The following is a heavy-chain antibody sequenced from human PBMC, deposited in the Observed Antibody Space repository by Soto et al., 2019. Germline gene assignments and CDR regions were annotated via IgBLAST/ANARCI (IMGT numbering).Heavy chain of an antibody. Sequence: LRLSCSASGFTFSSYSMSWVRQAPGKGLEWVANIKQDGSEKYYVDSVKGRFTISRDNAKNSLYLQMNNLRAEDTAVYYCAGSVYWGQGTLLTDS. CDR3: AGSVY. D-gene: IGHD3-10*01. CDR1: GFTFSSYS. J-gene: IGHJ4*02. CDR2: IKQDGSEK. V-gene: IGHV3-7*01.